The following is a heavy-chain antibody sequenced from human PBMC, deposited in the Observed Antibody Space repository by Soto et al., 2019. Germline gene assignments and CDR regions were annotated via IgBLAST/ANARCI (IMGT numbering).Heavy chain of an antibody. D-gene: IGHD2-21*01. V-gene: IGHV3-64*01. CDR2: ITSNGGNT. Sequence: GGSLRLSCSASGFTFSSYAMHWVRQAPGKGLEYVSAITSNGGNTDYASSVKGRFTISRDNSKNTLYLQMGSLRAEDMAVYYCARRIPFGYGMDVWGQGTTVTVSS. CDR3: ARRIPFGYGMDV. CDR1: GFTFSSYA. J-gene: IGHJ6*02.